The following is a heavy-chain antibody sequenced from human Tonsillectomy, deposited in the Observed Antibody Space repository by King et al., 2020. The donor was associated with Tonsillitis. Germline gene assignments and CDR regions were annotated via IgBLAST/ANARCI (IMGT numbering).Heavy chain of an antibody. D-gene: IGHD2-15*01. CDR1: GYSFPNYW. Sequence: QLVQSGAEVKKPGESLKLSCEGSGYSFPNYWIGWVRQMPGKGLEWMGIIFPGDSDTKYSPSFQGHVTISADKSINTAYLQWSSLKASDTAIYYCAREMGSLSGFDHWGQGTLVTVSS. V-gene: IGHV5-51*03. CDR2: IFPGDSDT. J-gene: IGHJ4*02. CDR3: AREMGSLSGFDH.